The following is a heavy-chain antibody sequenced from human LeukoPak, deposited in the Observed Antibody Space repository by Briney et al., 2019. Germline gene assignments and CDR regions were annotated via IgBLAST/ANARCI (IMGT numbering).Heavy chain of an antibody. CDR2: ISAYNGNT. CDR1: GYTFTSYG. CDR3: ARDPAEDYDILTGYSLVHDY. J-gene: IGHJ4*02. D-gene: IGHD3-9*01. Sequence: GASVKVSCKASGYTFTSYGISWVRPAPGQGLEWMGWISAYNGNTNYAQKLQGRVTMTTDTSTSTAYMELRSLRSDDTAVYYCARDPAEDYDILTGYSLVHDYWGQGTLVTVSS. V-gene: IGHV1-18*01.